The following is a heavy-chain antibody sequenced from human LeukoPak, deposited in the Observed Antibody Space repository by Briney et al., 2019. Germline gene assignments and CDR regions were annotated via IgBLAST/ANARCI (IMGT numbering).Heavy chain of an antibody. D-gene: IGHD6-19*01. CDR3: AKPVAAPHY. J-gene: IGHJ4*02. CDR1: GFTFSSYG. V-gene: IGHV3-33*06. CDR2: IWYDGSNK. Sequence: PGRSLRLSCAASGFTFSSYGMHWVRQAPGKGLEWVAVIWYDGSNKYYADSVKGRFTISRDNSKNTLYLQMNSLRAEDTAVYYCAKPVAAPHYWGQGTLVTVSS.